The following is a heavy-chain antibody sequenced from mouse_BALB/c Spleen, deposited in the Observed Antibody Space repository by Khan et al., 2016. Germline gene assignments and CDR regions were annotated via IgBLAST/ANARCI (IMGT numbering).Heavy chain of an antibody. J-gene: IGHJ3*01. CDR1: GFTFSDYY. D-gene: IGHD1-2*01. CDR2: ISNGGGST. V-gene: IGHV5-12*02. CDR3: ARSSITAATWFAY. Sequence: EVELVESGGGLVQPGGSLKLSCATSGFTFSDYYMYWVRQTPEKRLEWVAYISNGGGSTYYPDTVTGRFTISRDNAKNTLYLQMSRLKSEDTAMYYCARSSITAATWFAYWGQETLVTVSA.